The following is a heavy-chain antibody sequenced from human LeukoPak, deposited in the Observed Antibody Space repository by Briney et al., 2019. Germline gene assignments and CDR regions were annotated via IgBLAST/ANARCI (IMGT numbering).Heavy chain of an antibody. D-gene: IGHD2-2*01. CDR2: ISSSSYI. CDR1: GFTFSSYS. V-gene: IGHV3-21*01. J-gene: IGHJ4*02. CDR3: ARDREEIVVVPDYYFDY. Sequence: GGSLRLSCAASGFTFSSYSMNWVRQAPGKGLEWVSSISSSSYIYYADSVKGRFTISRDNAKNSLYLQMNSLRAEDTAVYYCARDREEIVVVPDYYFDYWGQGTLVTVSS.